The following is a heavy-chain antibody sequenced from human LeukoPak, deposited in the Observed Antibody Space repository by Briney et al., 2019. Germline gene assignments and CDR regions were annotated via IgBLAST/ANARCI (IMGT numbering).Heavy chain of an antibody. Sequence: SQTLSLTCTVSGGSLSSGSYDWSWIRQPAGKGLEGIGRIYTSGSTNYNPSLKSRVTISVDTSKNQFSLKLSSVTAADTAVYYCARGTSPRYCSSTSCSYFDYWGQGTLVTVSS. V-gene: IGHV4-61*02. J-gene: IGHJ4*02. CDR3: ARGTSPRYCSSTSCSYFDY. CDR2: IYTSGST. CDR1: GGSLSSGSYD. D-gene: IGHD2-2*01.